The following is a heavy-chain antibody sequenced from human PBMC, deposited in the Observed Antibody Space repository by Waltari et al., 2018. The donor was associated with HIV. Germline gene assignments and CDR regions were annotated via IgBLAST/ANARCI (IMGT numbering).Heavy chain of an antibody. CDR1: GYNFADHW. V-gene: IGHV5-51*01. CDR3: ARPDMTYGRDV. Sequence: EVRLVQSGAAVRKPGESLEISCEAFGYNFADHWIGWVRQVPGRGLEWMGSIYPADSDTRYSPSFRGRVTISADKFSSTAYLQWRSLEASDTATYYCARPDMTYGRDVWGQGTTVTVSS. CDR2: IYPADSDT. J-gene: IGHJ6*02. D-gene: IGHD2-15*01.